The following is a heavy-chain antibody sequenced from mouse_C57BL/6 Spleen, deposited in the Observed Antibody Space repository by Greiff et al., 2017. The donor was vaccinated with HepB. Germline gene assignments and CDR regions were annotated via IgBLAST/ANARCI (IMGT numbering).Heavy chain of an antibody. CDR3: ARIDYGSRGEGY. D-gene: IGHD1-1*01. Sequence: QVQLKQPGAELVMPGASVKLSCKASGYTFTSYWMHWVKQRPGQGLEWIGEIDPSDSYTNYNQKFKGKSTLTVDKSSSTAYMQLSSLTSEDSAVYYCARIDYGSRGEGYWGQGTTLTVSS. CDR1: GYTFTSYW. J-gene: IGHJ2*01. V-gene: IGHV1-69*01. CDR2: IDPSDSYT.